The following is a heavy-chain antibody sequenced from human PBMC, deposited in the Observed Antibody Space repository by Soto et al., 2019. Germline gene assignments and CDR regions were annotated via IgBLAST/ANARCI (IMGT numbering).Heavy chain of an antibody. V-gene: IGHV1-46*03. CDR2: INPSGGST. Sequence: ASVKVSCKASGYTFTSYYMHWVRQAPGQGLEWMGIINPSGGSTSYAQKFQGRVTMTRDTSTSTVYMELSSLRSEDTAVYYCAREVWNCTNGVCYYDAFDIWGQGTMVTVSS. J-gene: IGHJ3*02. CDR1: GYTFTSYY. D-gene: IGHD2-8*01. CDR3: AREVWNCTNGVCYYDAFDI.